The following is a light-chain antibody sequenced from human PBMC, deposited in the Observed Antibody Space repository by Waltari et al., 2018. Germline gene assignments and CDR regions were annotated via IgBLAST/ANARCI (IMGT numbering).Light chain of an antibody. J-gene: IGLJ2*01. Sequence: QSVLTQPPSASGTPGQRVTISCSGSSPTLGRRPVYWYQQLPGTAPKLLIYRNKQRPSAVPDRFSGSKSGTSASLAISGLRSEDEADYYCATWDDSLRGPVFGGGTKLTVL. V-gene: IGLV1-47*01. CDR2: RNK. CDR3: ATWDDSLRGPV. CDR1: SPTLGRRP.